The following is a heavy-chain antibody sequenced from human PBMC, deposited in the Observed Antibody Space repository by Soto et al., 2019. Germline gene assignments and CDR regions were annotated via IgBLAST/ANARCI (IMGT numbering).Heavy chain of an antibody. CDR3: ARVGYGDSGYYYYCMDV. J-gene: IGHJ6*03. CDR2: LYYSGST. CDR1: GGSISSGGYY. Sequence: QVQLQESGPGLVKPSQTLSLTCTVSGGSISSGGYYWSWIRQHPGKGLEWIGYLYYSGSTYYNPSIKNRVTISVDTSKYQFSLKLSSVTAADTAVYYCARVGYGDSGYYYYCMDVWGKGTTVTVSS. D-gene: IGHD4-17*01. V-gene: IGHV4-31*03.